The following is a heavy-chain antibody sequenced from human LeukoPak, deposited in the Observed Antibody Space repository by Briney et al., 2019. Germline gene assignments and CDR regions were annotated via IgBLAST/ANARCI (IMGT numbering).Heavy chain of an antibody. J-gene: IGHJ4*02. CDR3: AKDEGIFGVVIHTLFDY. CDR1: GFTFSSYA. CDR2: ISGSGGST. D-gene: IGHD3-3*01. V-gene: IGHV3-23*01. Sequence: GESLRLSCAASGFTFSSYAMSWVRQAPGKGLEWVSAISGSGGSTYYADSVKGRFTISRDNSKNTLYLQMNSLRAEDTAVYYCAKDEGIFGVVIHTLFDYWGQGTLVTVSS.